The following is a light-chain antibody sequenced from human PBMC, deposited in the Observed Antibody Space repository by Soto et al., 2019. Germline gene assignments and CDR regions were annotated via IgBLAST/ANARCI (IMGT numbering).Light chain of an antibody. V-gene: IGLV2-14*03. Sequence: SALTQPASVSGSPGQSITISCTGTSSDVGGYDYVSWYHQHPGKAPKLMIYDVTNRPSGVSNRFSGSKSGNTASLTISGLQAEDEADYYCSSYTSGSPCVFGTGTKLTVL. J-gene: IGLJ1*01. CDR3: SSYTSGSPCV. CDR1: SSDVGGYDY. CDR2: DVT.